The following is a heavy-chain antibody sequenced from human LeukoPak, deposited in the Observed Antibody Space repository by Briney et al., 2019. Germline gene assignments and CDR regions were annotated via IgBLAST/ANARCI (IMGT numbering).Heavy chain of an antibody. CDR1: GGTFSSYA. J-gene: IGHJ6*02. V-gene: IGHV1-69*13. D-gene: IGHD2-2*02. Sequence: RASVKVSCKASGGTFSSYAISWVRQAPGQGLEWMGGIIPIFGTANYAQKFQGRVTITADESTSTAYMELGSLRSEDTAVYYCARCGVPAAIPLDDYYYGMDVWGQGTTVTVSS. CDR3: ARCGVPAAIPLDDYYYGMDV. CDR2: IIPIFGTA.